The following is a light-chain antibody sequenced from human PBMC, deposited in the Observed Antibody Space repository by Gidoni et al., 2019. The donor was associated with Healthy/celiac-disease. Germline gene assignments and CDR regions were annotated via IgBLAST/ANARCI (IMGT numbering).Light chain of an antibody. CDR2: AAS. CDR3: QQSYSTPLT. CDR1: KSISSY. V-gene: IGKV1-39*01. Sequence: DTQMTQSPSSLSASVGDRVTITYRASKSISSYLNWYQQKPGKAPKLLIYAASSLQSGVPSRFSGSGSGTDFTLTISSLQPEDFATYYCQQSYSTPLTFGGGTKVEIK. J-gene: IGKJ4*01.